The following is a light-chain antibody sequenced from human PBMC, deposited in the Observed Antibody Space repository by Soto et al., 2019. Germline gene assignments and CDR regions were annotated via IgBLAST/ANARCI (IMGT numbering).Light chain of an antibody. V-gene: IGLV1-47*01. J-gene: IGLJ2*01. CDR1: SSNIGSNH. Sequence: QSVLTQPPSASGTPGQRVTISCSGSSSNIGSNHVYWYQQFPGTAPKLLMYRSDQRPTAVPDRFSGSKSGTSASLAISGLRSDDEADYYCSARDDSLSGVVFGGGTQLTVL. CDR2: RSD. CDR3: SARDDSLSGVV.